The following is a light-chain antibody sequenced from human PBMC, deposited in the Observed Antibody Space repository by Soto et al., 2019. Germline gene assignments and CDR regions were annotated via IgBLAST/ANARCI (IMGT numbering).Light chain of an antibody. CDR3: QQYGSSGT. CDR1: QSVSSY. V-gene: IGKV3-11*01. J-gene: IGKJ1*01. Sequence: IVLTQSPATLSFSPWERATLSCRASQSVSSYLAWYQQKPGQAPRLLIYDASNRATGIPARFSGSGSGTDFTLTISRLEPEDFAVYYCQQYGSSGTFGQGTKVDIK. CDR2: DAS.